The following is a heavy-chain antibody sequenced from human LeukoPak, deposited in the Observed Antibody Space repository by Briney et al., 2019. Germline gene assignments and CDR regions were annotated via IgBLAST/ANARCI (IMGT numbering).Heavy chain of an antibody. CDR1: GFTLSTYA. CDR2: ISYDGSDK. Sequence: GRSLRLSCAASGFTLSTYAMHWVRQAPGKGLEWVALISYDGSDKYYADSVKGRFTISRDNSKNTLYLQMNSLRAEDTAVYYCARSAHYYDISGFYSQFDYWGQGTLVTVSS. V-gene: IGHV3-30*04. CDR3: ARSAHYYDISGFYSQFDY. D-gene: IGHD3-22*01. J-gene: IGHJ4*02.